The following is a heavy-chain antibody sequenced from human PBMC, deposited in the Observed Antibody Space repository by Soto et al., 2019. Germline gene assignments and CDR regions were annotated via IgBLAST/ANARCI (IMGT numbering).Heavy chain of an antibody. V-gene: IGHV4-4*07. Sequence: SDTLYLTCMVSCAYISDFSCICILQLAGKGLEWIGRITINVNTQKNPSFKSRVTMSIDTSRNHFSLNLQSATAADTALYYCARETGENWTYEAHWGPGTLVPVPP. D-gene: IGHD1-7*01. CDR3: ARETGENWTYEAH. J-gene: IGHJ1*01. CDR1: CAYISDFS. CDR2: ITINVNT.